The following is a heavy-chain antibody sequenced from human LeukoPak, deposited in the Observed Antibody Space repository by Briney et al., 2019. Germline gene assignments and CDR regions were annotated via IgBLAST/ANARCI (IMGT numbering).Heavy chain of an antibody. CDR3: ARGGPHYDFWSGYPGY. Sequence: ASVKVSCKASGYTFTSYYMHWVRQAPGQGLEWMGTINPSGGSTSYAQKFQGRVTMTRDMSTSTVYMELSSLRSEDTAVYYCARGGPHYDFWSGYPGYWGQGTLVTVSS. CDR1: GYTFTSYY. D-gene: IGHD3-3*01. CDR2: INPSGGST. V-gene: IGHV1-46*01. J-gene: IGHJ4*02.